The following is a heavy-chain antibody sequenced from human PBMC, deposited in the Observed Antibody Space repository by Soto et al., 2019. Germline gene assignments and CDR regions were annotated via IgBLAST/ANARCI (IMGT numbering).Heavy chain of an antibody. Sequence: EGQLLQYGGGLVQPGESLRVSCAASGFTFSSSGMSWVRQAPGKGLEWVSSISVRGDYRYYADSVKGRFTISRDNSKNTQYLQMNRRTAEDTAVYYCANHGGFDFWGQGTMVAVSS. CDR1: GFTFSSSG. V-gene: IGHV3-23*01. CDR3: ANHGGFDF. J-gene: IGHJ3*01. CDR2: ISVRGDYR. D-gene: IGHD4-17*01.